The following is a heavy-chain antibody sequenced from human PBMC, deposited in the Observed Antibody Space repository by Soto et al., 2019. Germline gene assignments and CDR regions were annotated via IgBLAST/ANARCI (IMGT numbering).Heavy chain of an antibody. CDR2: INHSGST. CDR3: ARVDSMIGYYDS. Sequence: SETLCLTCAVYGGFFSGYYWSWIRQPPGKGLEWIGEINHSGSTNYNPSLKSRVTISVDTSKNQFSLKLSSVTAADTAVYYCARVDSMIGYYDSWGQGTLVTVSS. J-gene: IGHJ5*01. V-gene: IGHV4-34*01. D-gene: IGHD3-22*01. CDR1: GGFFSGYY.